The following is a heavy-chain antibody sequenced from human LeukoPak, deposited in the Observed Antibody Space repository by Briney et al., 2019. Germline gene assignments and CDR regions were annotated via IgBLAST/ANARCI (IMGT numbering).Heavy chain of an antibody. CDR1: GFTFSSYA. V-gene: IGHV3-30*01. J-gene: IGHJ6*04. Sequence: GGSLRLSCAASGFTFSSYAMHWVRQAPGKGLEWVAVISYDGSNKYYADSVKGRFTISRDNSKNTLYLQMNSLRAEDTAVYYCARDLSGTVPTIVVVPGVLDVWGKGTTVTVSS. CDR2: ISYDGSNK. D-gene: IGHD2-2*01. CDR3: ARDLSGTVPTIVVVPGVLDV.